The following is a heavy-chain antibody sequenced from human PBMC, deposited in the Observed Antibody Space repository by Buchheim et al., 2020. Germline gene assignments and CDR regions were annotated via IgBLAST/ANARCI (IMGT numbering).Heavy chain of an antibody. CDR1: GYSFIGYY. Sequence: QVQLVQSGGEVKKPGASVKVSCKTSGYSFIGYYIHWVRQAPGQGLEWVGRINPNSGGTNYAQKFQDRVTMTRDTSITSAYLELSRLRSDDTAVYFCAKDRNMLGPFDYWGQGTL. J-gene: IGHJ4*02. V-gene: IGHV1-2*06. CDR2: INPNSGGT. CDR3: AKDRNMLGPFDY. D-gene: IGHD1-14*01.